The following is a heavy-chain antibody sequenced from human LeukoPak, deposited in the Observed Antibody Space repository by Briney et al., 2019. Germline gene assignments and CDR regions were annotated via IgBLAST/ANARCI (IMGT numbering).Heavy chain of an antibody. J-gene: IGHJ5*02. Sequence: PSETLSLTCTVSGGSISSSSYYWGWIRQPPGKGLEWIGSIYYSGSTYYNPSLKSRVTISVDTSKNQFSLKLSSVTAADTAVYYCARTPTLGYDFWSGYYPNWFDPWGQGTLVTVSS. CDR1: GGSISSSSYY. CDR2: IYYSGST. V-gene: IGHV4-39*07. CDR3: ARTPTLGYDFWSGYYPNWFDP. D-gene: IGHD3-3*01.